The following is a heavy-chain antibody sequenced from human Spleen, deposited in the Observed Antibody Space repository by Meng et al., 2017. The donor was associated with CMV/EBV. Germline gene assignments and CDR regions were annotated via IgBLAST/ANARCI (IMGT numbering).Heavy chain of an antibody. V-gene: IGHV1-2*02. J-gene: IGHJ5*02. CDR1: GYTFTGYY. Sequence: ASVKVSCKASGYTFTGYYMHWVRQAPGQGLEWMGWINPNSGGTNYAQKFQGRVTMTRDTSISTAYMELSRLRSDDTAVYYCARLVVVPAANWFDPWGQGTLVTSPQ. D-gene: IGHD2-2*01. CDR2: INPNSGGT. CDR3: ARLVVVPAANWFDP.